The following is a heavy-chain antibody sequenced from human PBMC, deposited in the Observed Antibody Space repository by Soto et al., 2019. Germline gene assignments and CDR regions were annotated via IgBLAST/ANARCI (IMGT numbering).Heavy chain of an antibody. CDR1: GGSISSGDYY. J-gene: IGHJ6*02. CDR3: ARDRITMVRGVIGMDV. V-gene: IGHV4-30-4*01. D-gene: IGHD3-10*01. CDR2: IYYSGST. Sequence: QVQLQESGPGLVKPSQTLSLTCTVSGGSISSGDYYWSWIRQPPGKGLEWSGYIYYSGSTYYNPSLTSRVTISVDTSTNQFPLKLSSVTAAATAVYYCARDRITMVRGVIGMDVWGQGTTVTVSS.